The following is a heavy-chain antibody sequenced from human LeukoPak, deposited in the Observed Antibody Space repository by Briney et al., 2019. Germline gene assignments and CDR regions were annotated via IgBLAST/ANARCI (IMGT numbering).Heavy chain of an antibody. CDR1: GGSFSGYY. CDR3: ARRRIHPYLHYNWFDP. CDR2: INHSGST. Sequence: PSETLSLTCAVYGGSFSGYYWSWIRQPPGKGLEWIGEINHSGSTNHNPSLKSRVTISVDTSKSQFSLKLSSVTAADTAVYYCARRRIHPYLHYNWFDPWGQGTLVTVSS. V-gene: IGHV4-34*01. J-gene: IGHJ5*02. D-gene: IGHD4-11*01.